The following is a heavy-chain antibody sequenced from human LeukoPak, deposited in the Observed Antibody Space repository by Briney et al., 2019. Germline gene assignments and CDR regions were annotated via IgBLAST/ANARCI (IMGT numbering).Heavy chain of an antibody. CDR2: INAGNGNT. J-gene: IGHJ4*03. V-gene: IGHV1-3*01. Sequence: ASLTVSCVASGYTFTSYTMHWVRPTPGQRLEWMGWINAGNGNTKYSQKFQGRVTITSDTSASTAYVELSSLRSEDTAVYYCARDVGGDWNRANWGHGTLSTVSS. CDR3: ARDVGGDWNRAN. CDR1: GYTFTSYT. D-gene: IGHD1-1*01.